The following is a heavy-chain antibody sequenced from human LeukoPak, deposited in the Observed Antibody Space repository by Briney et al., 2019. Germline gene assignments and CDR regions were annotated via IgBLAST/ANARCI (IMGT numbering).Heavy chain of an antibody. CDR2: ISAYNGNT. V-gene: IGHV1-18*01. Sequence: ASVKVSCKASGYTFTSYGISWVRQAPGQGLEWMGWISAYNGNTNYAQKLQGRVTMTGDTSISTAYMDLSRLTSDDTAVYYCARPCSSTSCQFYDAFDIWGQGTMVTVSS. CDR3: ARPCSSTSCQFYDAFDI. D-gene: IGHD2-2*01. J-gene: IGHJ3*02. CDR1: GYTFTSYG.